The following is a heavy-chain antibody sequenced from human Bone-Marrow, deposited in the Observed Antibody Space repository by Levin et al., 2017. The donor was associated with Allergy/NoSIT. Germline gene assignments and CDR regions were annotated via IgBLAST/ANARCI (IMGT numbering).Heavy chain of an antibody. CDR2: INMEGSNT. Sequence: GASVKVSCAASGVAFSSYWMHWVRQAPGKGLVWVSRINMEGSNTIYADSVKGRFTISRDNAKNTLYLQMDSLRVEDTAVYYCARGWYFLDYWGRGTLVTVSS. D-gene: IGHD6-13*01. J-gene: IGHJ4*02. CDR3: ARGWYFLDY. CDR1: GVAFSSYW. V-gene: IGHV3-74*01.